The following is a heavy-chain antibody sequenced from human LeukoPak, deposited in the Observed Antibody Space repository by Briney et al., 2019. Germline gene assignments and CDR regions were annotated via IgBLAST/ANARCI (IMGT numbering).Heavy chain of an antibody. D-gene: IGHD5-24*01. CDR1: GGSFSGYY. CDR3: ARHLGRLRWLQLSPFDY. V-gene: IGHV4-34*01. Sequence: SETLSLTCAVYGGSFSGYYWSWIRQPPGKGLEWLGETNHSGSTNYNPSLKSRVTISVDTSKNQFSLKLSSVTAADTAVYYCARHLGRLRWLQLSPFDYWGQGTLVTVSS. J-gene: IGHJ4*02. CDR2: TNHSGST.